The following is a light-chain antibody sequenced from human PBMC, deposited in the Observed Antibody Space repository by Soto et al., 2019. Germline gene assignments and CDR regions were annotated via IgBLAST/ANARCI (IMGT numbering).Light chain of an antibody. CDR1: QSVSSN. Sequence: IVMTQSPATLSVSPGERATLSCRASQSVSSNLAWYQQKPGQAPRLLIYGASSRATGIPVRFSGSGSGTDFTLTISGLQSEDSAVYFCQQYNNWPFSFGQGTRLEIK. CDR2: GAS. CDR3: QQYNNWPFS. J-gene: IGKJ5*01. V-gene: IGKV3-15*01.